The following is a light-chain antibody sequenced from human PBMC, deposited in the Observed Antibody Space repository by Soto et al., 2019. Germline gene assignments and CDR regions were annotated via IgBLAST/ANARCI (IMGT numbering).Light chain of an antibody. J-gene: IGLJ1*01. CDR3: SENKSLSPYV. CDR1: SSDVGGYNY. V-gene: IGLV2-14*01. Sequence: QSALTQPASVSGSPGQSITISCTGTSSDVGGYNYVSWYQQHPGKAPKLTIYDVSNRPSGVSNRFSGSKSGNTASLTISGLQAGDFADYSCSENKSLSPYVFRTGTNLTVL. CDR2: DVS.